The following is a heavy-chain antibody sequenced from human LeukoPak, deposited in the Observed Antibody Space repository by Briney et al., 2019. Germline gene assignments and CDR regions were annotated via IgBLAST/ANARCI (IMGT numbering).Heavy chain of an antibody. CDR3: ARGYSSSWPLFDY. J-gene: IGHJ4*02. D-gene: IGHD6-13*01. CDR2: INHSGST. Sequence: SETLSLTCAVYGGSFSGYYWSWTRQPPGKGLEWIGEINHSGSTNYNPSLKSRVTISVDTSKNQFALKLSSVTAADTAVYYCARGYSSSWPLFDYWGQGTLVTVSS. V-gene: IGHV4-34*01. CDR1: GGSFSGYY.